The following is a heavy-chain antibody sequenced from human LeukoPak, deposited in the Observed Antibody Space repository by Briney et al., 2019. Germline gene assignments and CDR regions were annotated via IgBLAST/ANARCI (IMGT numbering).Heavy chain of an antibody. Sequence: ASVKVSCKASGYTFTSYGISWVRQAPGQGLEWMGGFDPEDGETIYAQKFQGRVTMTEDTSTDTAYMELSSLRSEDTAVYYCATDGWDGGLDYWGQGTLVTVSS. D-gene: IGHD1-26*01. J-gene: IGHJ4*02. V-gene: IGHV1-24*01. CDR3: ATDGWDGGLDY. CDR1: GYTFTSYG. CDR2: FDPEDGET.